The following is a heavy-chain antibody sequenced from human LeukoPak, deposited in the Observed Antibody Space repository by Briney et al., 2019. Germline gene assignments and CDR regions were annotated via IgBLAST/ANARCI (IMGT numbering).Heavy chain of an antibody. Sequence: SETLSLTCTVSGGSISSGDYYWSWIRQPPEKGLEWIGYIYYSGSTYYNPSLKSRVTISVDTSKNQFSLKLSSVTAADTAVYCCASDYYDSSGYRDWGQGTLVTVSS. CDR2: IYYSGST. CDR3: ASDYYDSSGYRD. CDR1: GGSISSGDYY. D-gene: IGHD3-22*01. J-gene: IGHJ4*02. V-gene: IGHV4-30-4*01.